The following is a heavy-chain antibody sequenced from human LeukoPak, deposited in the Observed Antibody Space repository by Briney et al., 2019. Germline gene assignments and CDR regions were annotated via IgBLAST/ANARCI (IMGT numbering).Heavy chain of an antibody. Sequence: GGSLRLSCAASGFIFSNYGMNWVRQAPGKGLEWVSYISSSGSTIYYADSVKGRFTISRDNAKNSLYLQMNSLRAEDTAVYYCARVGYSYGEPFDYWGQGTLVTVSS. D-gene: IGHD5-18*01. CDR3: ARVGYSYGEPFDY. J-gene: IGHJ4*02. CDR1: GFIFSNYG. V-gene: IGHV3-48*04. CDR2: ISSSGSTI.